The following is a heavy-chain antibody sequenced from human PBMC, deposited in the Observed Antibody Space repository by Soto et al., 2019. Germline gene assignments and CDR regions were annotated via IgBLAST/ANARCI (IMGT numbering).Heavy chain of an antibody. D-gene: IGHD2-15*01. V-gene: IGHV4-39*01. Sequence: QLQLQESGPGLVKPSETLSLTCTVSGGSISSSSYYWGWIRQPPGKGLEWIGSIYYSGSTYYNPSLTSRVTISEDTSKNQFALKLSSVTAADTAVYYCARGYCSGGSGYKPLGYWGQGTLVTVSS. J-gene: IGHJ4*02. CDR1: GGSISSSSYY. CDR3: ARGYCSGGSGYKPLGY. CDR2: IYYSGST.